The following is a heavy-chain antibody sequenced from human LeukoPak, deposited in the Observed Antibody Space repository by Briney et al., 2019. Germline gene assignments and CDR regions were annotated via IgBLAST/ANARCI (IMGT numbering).Heavy chain of an antibody. CDR2: IWYDGSNK. CDR3: AREASYGMDV. V-gene: IGHV3-33*01. J-gene: IGHJ6*02. Sequence: GRSLRLSCVASGFTFSNYGMHWVRQAPGKGLEWVAVIWYDGSNKYYTDSVKGRFTISRDDSKNTLYLQMNSLRAEDTAVYYCAREASYGMDVWGQGTTVTVSS. CDR1: GFTFSNYG.